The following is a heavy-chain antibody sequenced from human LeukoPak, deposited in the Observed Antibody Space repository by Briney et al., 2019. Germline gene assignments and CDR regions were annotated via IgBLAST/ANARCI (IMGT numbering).Heavy chain of an antibody. V-gene: IGHV1-69*04. Sequence: GASVKVSCKASGGTFSSYAISWVRQAPGQGLEWMGRIIPILGIANYAQKFQGRVTITADKSTSTAYMELSSVRSEDTAVYYCARDEGESSGFDYWGQGTLVTVSS. CDR2: IIPILGIA. CDR3: ARDEGESSGFDY. CDR1: GGTFSSYA. D-gene: IGHD6-19*01. J-gene: IGHJ4*02.